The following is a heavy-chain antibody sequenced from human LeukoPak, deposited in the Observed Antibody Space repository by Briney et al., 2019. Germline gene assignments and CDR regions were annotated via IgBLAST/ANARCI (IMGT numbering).Heavy chain of an antibody. CDR1: GGSISSGDYY. Sequence: SETLSLTCTVSGGSISSGDYYWSWIRQPPGKGLEWIGYIYYSGSTYYNPSLKSRVTISVDTSKNQFSLKLSSVTAADTAVYYCASSPYDILTGPHYWGQGTLVTVSS. CDR2: IYYSGST. CDR3: ASSPYDILTGPHY. D-gene: IGHD3-9*01. V-gene: IGHV4-30-4*01. J-gene: IGHJ4*02.